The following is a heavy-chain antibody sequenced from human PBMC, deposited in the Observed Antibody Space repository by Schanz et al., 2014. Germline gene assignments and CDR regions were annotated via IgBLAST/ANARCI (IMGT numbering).Heavy chain of an antibody. CDR2: INTADTT. CDR3: ARVELSVYYYAMDV. CDR1: GFTLSSYA. Sequence: DVQLAESGGGLVQPGGSLRLSCAASGFTLSSYALSWVRQSPGKGLEWVSAINTADTTYYADSVKGRFTVSRDNSKNTVYLQMNSLRAEDAAVYYCARVELSVYYYAMDVWGQGTTVTVSS. J-gene: IGHJ6*02. V-gene: IGHV3-23*04. D-gene: IGHD2-15*01.